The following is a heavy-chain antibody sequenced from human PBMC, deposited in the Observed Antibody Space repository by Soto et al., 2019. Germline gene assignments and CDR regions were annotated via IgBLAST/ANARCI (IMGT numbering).Heavy chain of an antibody. Sequence: EVQLVESGGGLVQPGGSLRLSCAASGFTFSSYEMNWVRQAPGKGLEWVSYISSSGSTIYYADSVKGRFTISRDNAKNSLYLQMNSLRAEDTAVYHCARDRYYYDSSGSPYYYYDMDVWGQGTTVTVSS. V-gene: IGHV3-48*03. D-gene: IGHD3-22*01. CDR1: GFTFSSYE. CDR3: ARDRYYYDSSGSPYYYYDMDV. J-gene: IGHJ6*02. CDR2: ISSSGSTI.